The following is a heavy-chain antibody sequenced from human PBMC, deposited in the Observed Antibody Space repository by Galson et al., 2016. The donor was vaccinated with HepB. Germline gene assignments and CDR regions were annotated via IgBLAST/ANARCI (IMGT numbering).Heavy chain of an antibody. D-gene: IGHD2-2*01. CDR3: ARMAGWVGVPDVYYYGMDV. J-gene: IGHJ6*02. CDR1: GFTFSDYT. CDR2: ITSTGSNK. Sequence: SLRLSCAASGFTFSDYTMTWVRQAPGKGLEWVSCITSTGSNKHYADSLEGRFTISRDNDKNSLYLQMNSLRAEDTAVYYCARMAGWVGVPDVYYYGMDVWGQGTTVTVSS. V-gene: IGHV3-21*06.